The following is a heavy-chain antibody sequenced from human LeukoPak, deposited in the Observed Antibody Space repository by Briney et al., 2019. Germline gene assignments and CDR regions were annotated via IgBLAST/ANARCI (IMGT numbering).Heavy chain of an antibody. D-gene: IGHD3-22*01. V-gene: IGHV4-39*01. CDR2: FYYSGNT. Sequence: PSETLSLTCTVSGDSITSSGYSWGWIRQPPGKGLEWIGTFYYSGNTYYNPSLKSRVTISVDTFRNHFSLKLSSVTTADTAVYYCARLYDRGAFNIWGQGTMVTVSS. J-gene: IGHJ3*02. CDR1: GDSITSSGYS. CDR3: ARLYDRGAFNI.